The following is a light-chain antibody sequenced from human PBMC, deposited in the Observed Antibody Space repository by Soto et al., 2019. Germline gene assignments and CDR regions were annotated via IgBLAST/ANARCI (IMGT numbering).Light chain of an antibody. CDR2: DAS. CDR1: QSVSSY. V-gene: IGKV3-11*01. J-gene: IGKJ4*01. CDR3: QQRSNWPRGLT. Sequence: EIVLTQSPATLSLSPGERATLSCRASQSVSSYLAWYQQKPGQAPRLLIYDASNRATGIPARFSGSESGTDFTLTISSLEPEDFAVYYCQQRSNWPRGLTFGGGTKVDIK.